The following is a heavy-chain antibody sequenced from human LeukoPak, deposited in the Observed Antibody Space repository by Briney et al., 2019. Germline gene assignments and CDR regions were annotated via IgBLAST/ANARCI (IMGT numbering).Heavy chain of an antibody. V-gene: IGHV1-24*01. Sequence: ASVKVSCKVSGYTLTELSMHWVRQAPGKGLEWMGGFDPEDGETIYAQKFQGRVTMTEDTSTDTAYMELSSLRSEDTAVYYCARAGNYAPSVDVWGKGTTVTVSS. CDR2: FDPEDGET. J-gene: IGHJ6*04. CDR1: GYTLTELS. D-gene: IGHD4-11*01. CDR3: ARAGNYAPSVDV.